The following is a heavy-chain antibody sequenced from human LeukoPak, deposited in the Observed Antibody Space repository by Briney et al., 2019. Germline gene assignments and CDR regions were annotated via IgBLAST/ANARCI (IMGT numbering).Heavy chain of an antibody. CDR3: AKDAVPYYYYYYGMDV. Sequence: GGSLRLSCAASGFTFSSYAMGWVRQAPGRGLEWVSAISGSGGSTYYADSVKGRFTISRDNSKNTLYLQMNSLRAEDTAVYYCAKDAVPYYYYYYGMDVWGQGTTVTVSS. CDR2: ISGSGGST. CDR1: GFTFSSYA. V-gene: IGHV3-23*01. J-gene: IGHJ6*02.